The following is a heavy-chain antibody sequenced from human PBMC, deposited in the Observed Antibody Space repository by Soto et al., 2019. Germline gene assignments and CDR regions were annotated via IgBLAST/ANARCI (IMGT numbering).Heavy chain of an antibody. CDR2: ITGSGDAT. Sequence: ELQLLESGGGLVQPGGSLRLSCAGFTFNGQDMIYAMTWVRQAPGKGLEWVSSITGSGDATYYADSVKGRFTISRDNSRNTLYLQMGSLGGEDTAVYYCANRDGPGCGDGGDFWGQGILVTVSS. V-gene: IGHV3-23*01. CDR3: ANRDGPGCGDGGDF. D-gene: IGHD5-12*01. J-gene: IGHJ4*02. CDR1: FTFNGQDMIYA.